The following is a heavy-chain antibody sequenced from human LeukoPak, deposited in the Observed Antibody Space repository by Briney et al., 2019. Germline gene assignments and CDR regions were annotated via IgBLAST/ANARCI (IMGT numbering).Heavy chain of an antibody. D-gene: IGHD4-23*01. Sequence: ASVKASCKASGYTFTSYDINWVRQATGQGLEWMGWMNPNSGNTGYAQKFQGRVTITRNTSISTAYMELSSLRSEDTAVYYCARGPRWAKTNFDYWGQGTLVTVSS. CDR2: MNPNSGNT. J-gene: IGHJ4*02. V-gene: IGHV1-8*03. CDR3: ARGPRWAKTNFDY. CDR1: GYTFTSYD.